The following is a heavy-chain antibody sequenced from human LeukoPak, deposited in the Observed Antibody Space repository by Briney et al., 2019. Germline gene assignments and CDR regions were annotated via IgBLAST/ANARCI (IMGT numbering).Heavy chain of an antibody. CDR1: GFTFSDYN. V-gene: IGHV3-30*02. J-gene: IGHJ3*02. Sequence: GGSLRLSCAASGFTFSDYNMHWVRQTPGKGLEWVAFIPYDDSTKSYADSVKGRFTISRDNSKKTLFLQMNSLRGDDTAVYYCARDSAYAFHIWDHGTKVTVSS. CDR3: ARDSAYAFHI. D-gene: IGHD2-2*01. CDR2: IPYDDSTK.